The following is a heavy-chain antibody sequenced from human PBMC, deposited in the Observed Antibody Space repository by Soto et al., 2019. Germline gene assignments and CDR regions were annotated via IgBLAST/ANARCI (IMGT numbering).Heavy chain of an antibody. Sequence: GGSLRLSCAASGFTFSSYGMHWVRQAPGKGLEWVAVISYDGSNKYYADSVKGRFTISRDNSKNTLYLQMNSLRAEDTAVYYCAKDLSSLWSGPRYYYYYGMDVWGQGTTVTVSS. V-gene: IGHV3-30*18. CDR2: ISYDGSNK. J-gene: IGHJ6*02. CDR1: GFTFSSYG. D-gene: IGHD2-21*01. CDR3: AKDLSSLWSGPRYYYYYGMDV.